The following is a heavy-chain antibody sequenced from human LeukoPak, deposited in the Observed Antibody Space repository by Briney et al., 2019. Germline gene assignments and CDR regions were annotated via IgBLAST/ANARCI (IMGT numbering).Heavy chain of an antibody. V-gene: IGHV4-59*08. CDR1: GGSISGNF. CDR2: IYYSGSR. D-gene: IGHD3-10*01. J-gene: IGHJ4*02. CDR3: ARLGGLPGYYFDY. Sequence: SETLSLTCTVSGGSISGNFWSWIRQPPGKGLEYIGYIYYSGSRYYNPSLKSRVTMSVDTSKNQFSLRLSSVTAADTAVYYCARLGGLPGYYFDYWGQGTLVAVSS.